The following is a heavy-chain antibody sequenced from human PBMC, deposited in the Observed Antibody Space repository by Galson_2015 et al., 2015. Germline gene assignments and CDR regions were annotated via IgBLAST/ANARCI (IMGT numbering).Heavy chain of an antibody. J-gene: IGHJ5*02. V-gene: IGHV3-15*01. CDR3: TTVESVAVLLWFGDRSPWFDP. Sequence: SLRLSCAASGFTFSNAWMSWVRQAPGKGLEWVGRIKSKTDGGTTDYAAPVKGRFTISRDDSKNTLYLQMNSLKTEDTAVYYCTTVESVAVLLWFGDRSPWFDPWGQGTLVTVSS. CDR2: IKSKTDGGTT. CDR1: GFTFSNAW. D-gene: IGHD3-10*01.